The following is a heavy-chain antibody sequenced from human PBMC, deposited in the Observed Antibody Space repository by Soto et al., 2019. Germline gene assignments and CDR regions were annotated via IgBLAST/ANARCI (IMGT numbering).Heavy chain of an antibody. CDR3: ARFPQTAIVGAAYFDY. V-gene: IGHV1-46*01. J-gene: IGHJ4*02. CDR1: GYSFTSSY. D-gene: IGHD1-26*01. CDR2: ISPISST. Sequence: ASVKVSCKASGYSFTSSYMHWVRQAPGQGLEWVGTISPISSTTYAQKFQGRVTMTRDKSTSTAYMELSSLRSEDTAVYYCARFPQTAIVGAAYFDYWGQGTLVTVSS.